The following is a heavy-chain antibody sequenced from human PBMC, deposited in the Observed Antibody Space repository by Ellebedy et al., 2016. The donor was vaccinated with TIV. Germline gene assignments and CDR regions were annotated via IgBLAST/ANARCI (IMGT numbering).Heavy chain of an antibody. CDR2: ISYDGSNK. CDR3: AKDIRYSGYELAD. CDR1: GFTFSSYG. V-gene: IGHV3-30*18. J-gene: IGHJ4*02. D-gene: IGHD5-12*01. Sequence: GGSLRLXCAASGFTFSSYGMHWVRQAPGKGLEWVAVISYDGSNKYYADSVKGRFTISRDNSKNTLYLQMNSLRAEDTAVYYCAKDIRYSGYELADWGQGTLVTVSS.